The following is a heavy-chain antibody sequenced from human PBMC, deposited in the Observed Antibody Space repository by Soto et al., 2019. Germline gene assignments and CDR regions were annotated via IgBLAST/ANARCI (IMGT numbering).Heavy chain of an antibody. D-gene: IGHD1-26*01. CDR1: GFTVSSYS. CDR3: ARNPNRGSSPFDY. CDR2: ISSSSSTI. V-gene: IGHV3-48*02. Sequence: PGGSLRLSCAASGFTVSSYSMNCVRQAPGKGLEWVSYISSSSSTIYYADSVKGRFTISRDSAKNSLYLQMNSLRDEDTAVYYCARNPNRGSSPFDYWGQGTLVTVSS. J-gene: IGHJ4*02.